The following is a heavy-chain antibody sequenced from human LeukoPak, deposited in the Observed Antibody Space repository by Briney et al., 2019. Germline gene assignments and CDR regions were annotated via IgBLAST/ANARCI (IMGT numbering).Heavy chain of an antibody. CDR1: GGSISSYY. CDR3: ARHLRNNWFDP. Sequence: PSEPLSLTCTVSGGSISSYYWSWIRRPPGKALDWMGYIYYSGNTNYNPSLKSRVTISLDTSKNQFSLRLSSGTAADTAVYYCARHLRNNWFDPWGEGTLVTVSS. J-gene: IGHJ5*02. V-gene: IGHV4-59*08. CDR2: IYYSGNT.